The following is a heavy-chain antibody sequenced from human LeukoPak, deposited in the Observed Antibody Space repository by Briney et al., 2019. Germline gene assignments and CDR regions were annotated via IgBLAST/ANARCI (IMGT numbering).Heavy chain of an antibody. D-gene: IGHD2-2*01. CDR2: IIPILGIA. CDR1: GGTFSSYT. Sequence: ASVKVSCKASGGTFSSYTISWVRQAPGQGLEWMGRIIPILGIANYAQKFQGRVTITTDESTSTAYMELSSLRSEDTAVHYCASCSTTSCYFAFDMWGQGTMVTVSS. J-gene: IGHJ3*02. CDR3: ASCSTTSCYFAFDM. V-gene: IGHV1-69*02.